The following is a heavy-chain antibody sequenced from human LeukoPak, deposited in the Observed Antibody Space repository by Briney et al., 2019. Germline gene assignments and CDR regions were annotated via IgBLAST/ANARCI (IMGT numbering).Heavy chain of an antibody. CDR1: GGTFSSYA. V-gene: IGHV1-69*05. CDR3: ARGPVVVAAKGYYFDY. D-gene: IGHD2-15*01. Sequence: SVKVSCKASGGTFSSYAISWVRQALGQGLEWMGGIIPIFGTANYAQKFQGRVTITTDESTSTAYMELSSLRSEDTAVYYCARGPVVVAAKGYYFDYWGQGTLVTVSS. CDR2: IIPIFGTA. J-gene: IGHJ4*02.